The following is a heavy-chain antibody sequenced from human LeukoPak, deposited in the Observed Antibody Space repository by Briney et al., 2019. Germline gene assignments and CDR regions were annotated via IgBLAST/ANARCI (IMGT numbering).Heavy chain of an antibody. CDR3: ARGKYSSSWMDWFDP. CDR2: ISSSGSTI. V-gene: IGHV3-11*04. D-gene: IGHD6-13*01. CDR1: GFTFSDYY. Sequence: GGSLRLSCAASGFTFSDYYMSWIRQAPGKGLEWVSYISSSGSTIYYADSVKGRFTISRDNAKNSLYLQMNSLRAEDTAVHYCARGKYSSSWMDWFDPWGQGTLVTVPS. J-gene: IGHJ5*02.